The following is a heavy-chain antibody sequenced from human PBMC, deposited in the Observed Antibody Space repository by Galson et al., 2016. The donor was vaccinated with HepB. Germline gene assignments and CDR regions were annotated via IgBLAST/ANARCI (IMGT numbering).Heavy chain of an antibody. CDR3: ARQPKGNTPVARGPTYNDY. CDR2: IYFSGAT. J-gene: IGHJ4*02. CDR1: GDSISDINYY. Sequence: SLTCTVSGDSISDINYYWGWIRQAPGQGLEWIGTIYFSGATYYRPSLRSRITISIDTSKNQFSLKMTSMSAADTSFYYCARQPKGNTPVARGPTYNDYWGQGILVTVSS. D-gene: IGHD6-19*01. V-gene: IGHV4-39*01.